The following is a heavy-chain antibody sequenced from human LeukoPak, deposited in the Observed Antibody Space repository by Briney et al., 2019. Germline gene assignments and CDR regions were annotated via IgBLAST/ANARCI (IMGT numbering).Heavy chain of an antibody. Sequence: PGGSLRLSCAASGFTFSSYGMSWVRQAPGKGLEWVSAISGSGSSTYYAASVKGRFTISRDNSKNTLYLQMNSLRAEDTAVYYCARRSAAKDAFDIWGQGTKVTVSS. V-gene: IGHV3-23*01. CDR3: ARRSAAKDAFDI. CDR2: ISGSGSST. J-gene: IGHJ3*02. CDR1: GFTFSSYG. D-gene: IGHD6-25*01.